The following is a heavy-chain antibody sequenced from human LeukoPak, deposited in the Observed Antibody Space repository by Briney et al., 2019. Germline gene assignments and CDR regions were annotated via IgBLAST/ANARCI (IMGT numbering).Heavy chain of an antibody. Sequence: PGGSLRLSCAASGFTFSNYYMSWVRQAPGKGLEWVSYISTTSSYTKYADSVKGRFIISRDNAKNSMYLQLNSLRDEDTAVYYCARESYWGSSAKGFDYWGQGTLVIVSS. D-gene: IGHD7-27*01. V-gene: IGHV3-11*06. CDR1: GFTFSNYY. CDR3: ARESYWGSSAKGFDY. CDR2: ISTTSSYT. J-gene: IGHJ4*02.